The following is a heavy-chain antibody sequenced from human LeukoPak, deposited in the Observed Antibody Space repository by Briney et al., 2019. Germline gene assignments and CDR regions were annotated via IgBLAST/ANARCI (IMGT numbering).Heavy chain of an antibody. D-gene: IGHD5-12*01. Sequence: GGSLRLSCAASGFTFSNYAMTWVRQTPGKGLEWVSIVTGSGISTYYVDSVKGRFTISRDNSKNTLYLQMSSLRAEDTAVYYCARGYHTDALLYFDYWGQGTLVTVSS. CDR2: VTGSGIST. CDR1: GFTFSNYA. V-gene: IGHV3-23*01. CDR3: ARGYHTDALLYFDY. J-gene: IGHJ4*02.